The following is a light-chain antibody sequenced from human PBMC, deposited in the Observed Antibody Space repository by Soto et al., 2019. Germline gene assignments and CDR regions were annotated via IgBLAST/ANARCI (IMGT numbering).Light chain of an antibody. V-gene: IGKV3-11*01. CDR1: QTVSSY. CDR2: DAS. J-gene: IGKJ5*01. Sequence: EMVFTQSPATLSLSPGERATLSCRASQTVSSYLLWHQHKPGQAPRLLIYDASNRATGVPARFTGSGSETDFTLTISSLEPEDFAVYYCQHRMHWPLTVVQGTRLEIK. CDR3: QHRMHWPLT.